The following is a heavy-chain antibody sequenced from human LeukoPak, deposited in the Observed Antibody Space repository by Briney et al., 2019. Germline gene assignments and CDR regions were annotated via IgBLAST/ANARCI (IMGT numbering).Heavy chain of an antibody. Sequence: SETLSLTCTVSGGSISSYYWSWIRQPPAKGLEWIGYIYYSGSTNYNPSLKSRVTISVDTSKNQFSLKLSSVTAADTAVYYCATSLDSSGYWDAFDIWGQGTMVTVSS. CDR3: ATSLDSSGYWDAFDI. V-gene: IGHV4-59*01. CDR2: IYYSGST. CDR1: GGSISSYY. D-gene: IGHD3-22*01. J-gene: IGHJ3*02.